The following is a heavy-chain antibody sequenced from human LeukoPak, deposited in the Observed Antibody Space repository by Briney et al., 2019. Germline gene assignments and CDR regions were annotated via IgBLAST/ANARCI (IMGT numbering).Heavy chain of an antibody. V-gene: IGHV3-7*01. CDR1: GFTFSTSW. D-gene: IGHD6-13*01. J-gene: IGHJ4*02. Sequence: QPGGSLRLSCVVFGFTFSTSWMAWVRQAPGKGLEWLANINKDGRQTYYVDSVKGRFTISRDNAENSLHLQMNSLRAEDTAVYYCATSLDAPGNYWGQGSLVTVSS. CDR2: INKDGRQT. CDR3: ATSLDAPGNY.